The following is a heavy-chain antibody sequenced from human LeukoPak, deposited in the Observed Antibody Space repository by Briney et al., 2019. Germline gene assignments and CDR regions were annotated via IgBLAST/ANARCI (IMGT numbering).Heavy chain of an antibody. J-gene: IGHJ3*01. Sequence: SETLSLTCIVSGDSIRIYYWSWIRQSPGKGLEWIGYIHYSGNTFSNPAPKSRVTISIDTPKNQFSLQLRSVTAEDTAVYFCARHADGYNSGFLDFWGPGTMVTVSS. CDR2: IHYSGNT. V-gene: IGHV4-59*08. CDR1: GDSIRIYY. D-gene: IGHD5-24*01. CDR3: ARHADGYNSGFLDF.